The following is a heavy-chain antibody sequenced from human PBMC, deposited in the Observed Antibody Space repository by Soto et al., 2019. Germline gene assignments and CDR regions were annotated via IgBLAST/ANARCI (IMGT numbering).Heavy chain of an antibody. V-gene: IGHV4-59*08. CDR1: GGCISSYY. CDR3: ERHVQPPVTTFGY. J-gene: IGHJ4*02. CDR2: IYYSGST. D-gene: IGHD4-17*01. Sequence: PADTMSLTCTGSGGCISSYYGSWLRQPPGKGLEWIGYIYYSGSTNYNPSLKSRVTISVDTSKNQFSLKLSSVTAADMAVYYCERHVQPPVTTFGYWGQGTLVTVSS.